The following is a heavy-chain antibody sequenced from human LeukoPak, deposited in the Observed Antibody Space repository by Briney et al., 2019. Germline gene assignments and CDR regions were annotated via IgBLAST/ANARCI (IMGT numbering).Heavy chain of an antibody. D-gene: IGHD2-15*01. J-gene: IGHJ4*02. CDR3: ARAPFEYCSGDICYSRHTFDY. Sequence: SETLSLTCTVSGGSISSYYWSWIRQPAGKGLEWIGRIYTSGSNDYNPSLKRRVTMSVATSKNQFSLKLSSVTAADTAVYYCARAPFEYCSGDICYSRHTFDYWGQGTLVIVSS. CDR1: GGSISSYY. CDR2: IYTSGSN. V-gene: IGHV4-4*07.